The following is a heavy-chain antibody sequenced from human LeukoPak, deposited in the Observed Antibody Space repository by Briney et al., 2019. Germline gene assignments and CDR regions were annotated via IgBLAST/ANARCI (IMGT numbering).Heavy chain of an antibody. CDR3: ARDPTPLTVIYYFDF. Sequence: GGSVKVFCKASGYTFTGYFMHWVGQAPGQGLEGMGWIDPNSSYSNYAQKFHGIVTIPRHTSISTPYIELSRLRSDDTAVYYCARDPTPLTVIYYFDFWGQGTVVTVSS. J-gene: IGHJ4*02. D-gene: IGHD2-21*01. V-gene: IGHV1-2*02. CDR2: IDPNSSYS. CDR1: GYTFTGYF.